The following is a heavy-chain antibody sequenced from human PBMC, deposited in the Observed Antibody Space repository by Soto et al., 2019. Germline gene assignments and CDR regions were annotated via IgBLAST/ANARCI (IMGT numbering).Heavy chain of an antibody. Sequence: LXLSCATSGFTFSDYYMTWIRQAPGKGLEWISYISGSGTTMYYADSVRGRFTVSRDNAKNSLYLQMNSLRAEDTAVYYCASDPYYYASDYWGQGILVTVSS. CDR3: ASDPYYYASDY. V-gene: IGHV3-11*01. D-gene: IGHD3-10*01. CDR1: GFTFSDYY. J-gene: IGHJ4*02. CDR2: ISGSGTTM.